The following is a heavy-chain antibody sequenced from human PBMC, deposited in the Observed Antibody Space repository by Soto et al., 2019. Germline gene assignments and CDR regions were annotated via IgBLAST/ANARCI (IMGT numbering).Heavy chain of an antibody. CDR2: ITAYNGNT. CDR3: ARDPPTIASAGREDY. Sequence: QVQLVQSGAEVKKPGASVKVSCKASGYTFTSYGISWVRQAPGQGLEWMGWITAYNGNTNYAQKPQGRVTMTTDTSTSTAHMELRSLRSDDTAVYYCARDPPTIASAGREDYWGQGTLVTVSS. CDR1: GYTFTSYG. V-gene: IGHV1-18*01. D-gene: IGHD6-13*01. J-gene: IGHJ4*02.